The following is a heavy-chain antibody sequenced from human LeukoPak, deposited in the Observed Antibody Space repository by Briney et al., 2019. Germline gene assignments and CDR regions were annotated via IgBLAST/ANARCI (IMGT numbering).Heavy chain of an antibody. CDR1: GNTXIALS. J-gene: IGHJ4*02. CDR2: FDPEDGET. V-gene: IGHV1-24*01. D-gene: IGHD4-17*01. Sequence: ASVKVSCKVSGNTXIALSMHWVRQAPGKGLEWMGGFDPEDGETIYPQKFQGRVTMTEDTSTDTAYMELSSLRSEDTVVYYCTTHIDYGSHFDYWGQGILVTVSS. CDR3: TTHIDYGSHFDY.